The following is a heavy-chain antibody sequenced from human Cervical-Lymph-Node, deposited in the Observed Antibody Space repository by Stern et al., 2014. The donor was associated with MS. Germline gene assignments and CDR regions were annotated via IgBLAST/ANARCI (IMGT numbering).Heavy chain of an antibody. CDR3: ARTSYDFWSGYYTNDY. Sequence: VQLEESGPGLVKPSQTLSLTCTVSGGSIRSGGYYWSWIRQHPGKGLEWIGYIYYSGSTYYNPSLKSRVTISVDSSKNQFSLKLSSVTAADTAVYYCARTSYDFWSGYYTNDYWGQGTLVTVSS. V-gene: IGHV4-31*03. CDR1: GGSIRSGGYY. J-gene: IGHJ4*02. CDR2: IYYSGST. D-gene: IGHD3-3*01.